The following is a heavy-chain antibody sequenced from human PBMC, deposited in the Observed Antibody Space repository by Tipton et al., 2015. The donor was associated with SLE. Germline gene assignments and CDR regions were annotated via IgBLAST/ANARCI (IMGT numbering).Heavy chain of an antibody. CDR3: ARDPSGSYAFDI. CDR2: ISYDGSNK. J-gene: IGHJ3*02. D-gene: IGHD1-26*01. V-gene: IGHV3-30*04. CDR1: GFTFSSYA. Sequence: SLRLSCAASGFTFSSYAMHWVRQAPGKGLEWVAVISYDGSNKYYADSVKGRFTIPRDNSKNTLYLQMNSLRAEDTAVYYCARDPSGSYAFDIWGQGTMVTVSS.